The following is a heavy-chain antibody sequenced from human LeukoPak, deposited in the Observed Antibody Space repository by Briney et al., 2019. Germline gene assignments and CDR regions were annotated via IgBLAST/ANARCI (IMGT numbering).Heavy chain of an antibody. CDR3: ARLGKKRPASYFDY. Sequence: SETLSLTCAVYGGSFSGYYWSWIRQPPGKGLEWIGEINHSGSTNYNPSLKSRVTISVDTSKNQFSLKLSSVTAADTAVYYCARLGKKRPASYFDYWGQGTLVTVSS. CDR1: GGSFSGYY. J-gene: IGHJ4*02. CDR2: INHSGST. D-gene: IGHD1-26*01. V-gene: IGHV4-34*01.